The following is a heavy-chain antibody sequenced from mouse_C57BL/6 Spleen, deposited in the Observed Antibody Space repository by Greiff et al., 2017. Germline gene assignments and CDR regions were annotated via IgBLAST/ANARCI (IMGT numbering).Heavy chain of an antibody. J-gene: IGHJ3*01. D-gene: IGHD2-4*01. Sequence: EVKLVESGGGLVQPKGSLKLSCAASGFTFNTYAMHWVRQAPGTGLEWVARIRSKSSNYATYYADSVKDRFTISRDDSQSMLYLQMNNLKTEDTAMYYCVRDEELYDYDGAWFAYWGQGTLVTVSA. CDR1: GFTFNTYA. CDR3: VRDEELYDYDGAWFAY. CDR2: IRSKSSNYAT. V-gene: IGHV10-3*01.